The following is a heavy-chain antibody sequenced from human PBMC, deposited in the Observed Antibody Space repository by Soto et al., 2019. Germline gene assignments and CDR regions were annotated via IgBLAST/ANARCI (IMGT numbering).Heavy chain of an antibody. J-gene: IGHJ6*03. Sequence: SETLSLTCTVSGGSIGSYYWSWIRQPPGKGLEWIGYIYYSGSTNYNPSLKSRVTISVDTSKNQFSLKLSSVTAADTAVYYCAREGQALDYYYYYYMDVWGKGTTVTVSS. CDR3: AREGQALDYYYYYYMDV. V-gene: IGHV4-59*01. CDR2: IYYSGST. CDR1: GGSIGSYY.